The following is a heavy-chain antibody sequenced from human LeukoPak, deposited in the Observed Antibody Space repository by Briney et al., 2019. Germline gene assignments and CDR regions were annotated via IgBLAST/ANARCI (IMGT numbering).Heavy chain of an antibody. CDR3: ARGYCSGGSCHSLDL. Sequence: ASETLSLTCTVSGGPISSYYWSWIRQPPGKGLEWIGYIYYSGSTNYNPSLKSRVTISVNTSKYQFSLRLSSVTAADTAVYYCARGYCSGGSCHSLDLWGRGTLVTVSS. J-gene: IGHJ2*01. V-gene: IGHV4-59*01. D-gene: IGHD2-15*01. CDR1: GGPISSYY. CDR2: IYYSGST.